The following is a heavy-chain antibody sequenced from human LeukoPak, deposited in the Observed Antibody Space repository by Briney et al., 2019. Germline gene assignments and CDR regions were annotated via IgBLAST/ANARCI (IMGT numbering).Heavy chain of an antibody. Sequence: PSETLSLTCTVSGGSITSYYWSWIRQPPGKGLEWIGYIYNSGSTNYNPSLKSRVTISVDTSKNQFSLKLSSVTAADTAVYYCARHSSGYLSYFDYWGQGTLVPVSS. D-gene: IGHD3-22*01. V-gene: IGHV4-59*01. CDR3: ARHSSGYLSYFDY. J-gene: IGHJ4*02. CDR2: IYNSGST. CDR1: GGSITSYY.